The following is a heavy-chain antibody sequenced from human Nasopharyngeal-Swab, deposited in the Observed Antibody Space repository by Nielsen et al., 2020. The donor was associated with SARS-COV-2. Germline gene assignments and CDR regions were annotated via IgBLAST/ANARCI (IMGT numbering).Heavy chain of an antibody. J-gene: IGHJ6*03. D-gene: IGHD3-3*01. CDR2: IDNNGGAT. CDR1: GFTFTSYA. Sequence: GGSLRLSCSASGFTFTSYAMNWVRQAPGKGLEFVSAIDNNGGATYYEDSVKGRFTISRDNSKSTLYLKLSSLRGDDTAVYYCVKAWRYIYPSYMDAWGKGTTIIVSS. CDR3: VKAWRYIYPSYMDA. V-gene: IGHV3-64D*06.